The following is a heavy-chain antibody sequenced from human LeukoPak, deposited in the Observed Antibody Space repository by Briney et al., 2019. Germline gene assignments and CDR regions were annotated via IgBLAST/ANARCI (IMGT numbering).Heavy chain of an antibody. CDR3: ARGGSSGYYWFDP. CDR2: IVVGSGNT. D-gene: IGHD3-22*01. J-gene: IGHJ5*02. Sequence: SVKVSCKASGFTFTSSAVQWVRQARGQRLEWIGWIVVGSGNTNYAQKFQERATITRDMSISTAYMELSSLRSEDTAVYYCARGGSSGYYWFDPWGQGTLVTVSS. CDR1: GFTFTSSA. V-gene: IGHV1-58*01.